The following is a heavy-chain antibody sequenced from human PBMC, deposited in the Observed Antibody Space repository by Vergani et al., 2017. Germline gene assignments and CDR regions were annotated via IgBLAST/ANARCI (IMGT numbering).Heavy chain of an antibody. V-gene: IGHV4-39*01. CDR1: GDSVISTDYH. D-gene: IGHD2-15*01. CDR2: MDYSGST. J-gene: IGHJ4*02. CDR3: ASKRGACRAAYCHSYDF. Sequence: QVQLQESGPGLVKPSETLSLTCTVSGDSVISTDYHLGWIRQPPGKGLEWIGSMDYSGSTSYNPSLESRISISFETPKNQFSLRLNSVTAADTAVYYCASKRGACRAAYCHSYDFWGPGTLVGVSS.